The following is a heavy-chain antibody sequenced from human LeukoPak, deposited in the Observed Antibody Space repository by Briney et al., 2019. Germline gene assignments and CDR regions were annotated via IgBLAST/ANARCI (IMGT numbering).Heavy chain of an antibody. J-gene: IGHJ4*02. D-gene: IGHD2-2*01. V-gene: IGHV4-4*02. CDR2: IYHSGST. Sequence: SETLSLTCAVSGGSISSSNWWSWVRQPPGKGLEWIGGIYHSGSTNYNPSLKSRVTKSVDKSKNQFSLKLSSVTAADTAVYYCKSSIPEDYWGQGTLVTVSS. CDR3: KSSIPEDY. CDR1: GGSISSSNW.